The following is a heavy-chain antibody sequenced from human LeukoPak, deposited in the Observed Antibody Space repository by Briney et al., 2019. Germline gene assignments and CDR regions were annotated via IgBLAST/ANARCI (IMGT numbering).Heavy chain of an antibody. D-gene: IGHD6-19*01. J-gene: IGHJ5*02. V-gene: IGHV3-23*01. CDR1: VFTFSSYA. CDR3: AFHSSGYSSGWSKGGFDP. CDR2: FRGSGGST. Sequence: GGSLRLSCAASVFTFSSYAMRWVRQARGKGLEWVSAFRGSGGSTYYEDSVKGRFTISRDNTKNTLYLQMNSLRAEDTAVYYCAFHSSGYSSGWSKGGFDPWGQGTLVTVSS.